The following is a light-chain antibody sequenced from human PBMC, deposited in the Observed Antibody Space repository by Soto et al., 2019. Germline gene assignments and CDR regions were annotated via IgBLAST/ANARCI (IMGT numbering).Light chain of an antibody. CDR2: GAS. Sequence: EIVLTQSPGTLSLSPGDRATLSCRASQSVSSSDLAWYQQKPGQAPRLLIYGASIRATGIPDRFSGSGSGTDFTLTISRLETEDFAVYYCQQYGGSPLYTFGQGTKLEIK. CDR3: QQYGGSPLYT. J-gene: IGKJ2*01. V-gene: IGKV3-20*01. CDR1: QSVSSSD.